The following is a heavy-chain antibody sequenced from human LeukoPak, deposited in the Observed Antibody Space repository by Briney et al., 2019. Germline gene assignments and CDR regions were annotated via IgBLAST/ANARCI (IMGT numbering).Heavy chain of an antibody. V-gene: IGHV1-69*04. CDR1: GGTFSSYA. CDR3: ARAALTIFGVAPTEDNWFDP. D-gene: IGHD3-3*01. J-gene: IGHJ5*02. CDR2: IIPILRIA. Sequence: SVKVSCTASGGTFSSYAISWVRQAPGQGLEWMGRIIPILRIANYAQKFQGRVTITADKSTSTAYMELSSLRSEDTAVYYCARAALTIFGVAPTEDNWFDPWGQGTLVTVSS.